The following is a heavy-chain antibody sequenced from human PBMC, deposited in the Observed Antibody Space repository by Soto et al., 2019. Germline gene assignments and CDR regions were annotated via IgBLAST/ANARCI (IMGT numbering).Heavy chain of an antibody. V-gene: IGHV1-58*02. D-gene: IGHD3-22*01. J-gene: IGHJ3*02. CDR2: IVVGSGNT. CDR1: GYAFSSSA. Sequence: IVYCQRAGYAFSSSARQSLRKDKGQRLEWIGWIVVGSGNTNYAQKFQGRVTMTRDTSISTAYMELSRLRSDDTAVYYCARVGTYYYDSSGYLGAFAIWGHGTMVPVSS. CDR3: ARVGTYYYDSSGYLGAFAI.